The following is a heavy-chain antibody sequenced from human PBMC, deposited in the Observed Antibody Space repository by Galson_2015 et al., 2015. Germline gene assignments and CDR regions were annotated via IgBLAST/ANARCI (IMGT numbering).Heavy chain of an antibody. CDR2: ISSSSSYI. CDR3: ARDEGAKTVDYYFDY. V-gene: IGHV3-21*01. Sequence: SLRLSCAASGFTFSSYSMNWVRQAPGKGLEWVSSISSSSSYIYYADSVKGRFTISRGNAKNSLYLQMNSLRAEDTAVYYCARDEGAKTVDYYFDYWGQGTLVTVSS. CDR1: GFTFSSYS. J-gene: IGHJ4*02. D-gene: IGHD1-26*01.